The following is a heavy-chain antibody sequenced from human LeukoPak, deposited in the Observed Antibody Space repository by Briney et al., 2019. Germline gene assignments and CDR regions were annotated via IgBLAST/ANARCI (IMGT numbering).Heavy chain of an antibody. V-gene: IGHV3-11*01. CDR2: ISSSGSTI. J-gene: IGHJ4*02. D-gene: IGHD6-13*01. CDR1: GFTFSDYY. CDR3: ARERSGWYVGSAYFDY. Sequence: GGSLRLSCAASGFTFSDYYMSWIRQAPGKGLEWVSYISSSGSTIYYADSVKGRFTISRDNAKNSLYLQMNSLRAEDTAVYYCARERSGWYVGSAYFDYWGQGTLVTVSS.